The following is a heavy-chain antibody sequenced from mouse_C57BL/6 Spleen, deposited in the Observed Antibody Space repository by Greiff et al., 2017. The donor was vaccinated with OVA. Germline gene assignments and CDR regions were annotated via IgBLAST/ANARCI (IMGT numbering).Heavy chain of an antibody. Sequence: QVQLQQPGAELVKPGASVKLSCTASGYTFTSYWMHWVKQRPGQGLEWIGMIHPNSGSTNYTEKFKSKATLTVDNSSSTAYMQLSSLTSEDSAVYYCASRDYYGSTPWFAYWGQGTLVTVSA. CDR2: IHPNSGST. CDR1: GYTFTSYW. J-gene: IGHJ3*01. CDR3: ASRDYYGSTPWFAY. V-gene: IGHV1-64*01. D-gene: IGHD1-1*01.